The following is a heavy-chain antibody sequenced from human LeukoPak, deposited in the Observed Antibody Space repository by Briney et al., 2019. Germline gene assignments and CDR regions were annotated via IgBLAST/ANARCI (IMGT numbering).Heavy chain of an antibody. CDR1: GFTFSSCA. J-gene: IGHJ4*02. CDR2: ISGSGGIT. Sequence: GGSLRLSCAASGFTFSSCAMNWVRQAPGKGLEWVSGISGSGGITHYADSVRGRFTISRDNSKNTLYLQMNSLRAEDTAVYYRARVGLRYFDYWGQGTLVTVSS. CDR3: ARVGLRYFDY. V-gene: IGHV3-23*01.